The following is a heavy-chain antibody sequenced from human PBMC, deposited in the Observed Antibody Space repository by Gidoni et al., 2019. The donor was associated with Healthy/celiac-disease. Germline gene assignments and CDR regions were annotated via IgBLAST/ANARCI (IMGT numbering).Heavy chain of an antibody. D-gene: IGHD3-22*01. CDR1: GFTFSNAW. Sequence: EVQLVESGGGLVKPGGSLRLSCAASGFTFSNAWVNWVRQAPGKGLEWVGRIKSKTDGGTTDYTAPVKGRFTISRDDSKNTLYLQMNSLKTEDTAVYYCTIEDYDSSGYYRDYWGQGTLVTVSS. J-gene: IGHJ4*02. CDR3: TIEDYDSSGYYRDY. CDR2: IKSKTDGGTT. V-gene: IGHV3-15*07.